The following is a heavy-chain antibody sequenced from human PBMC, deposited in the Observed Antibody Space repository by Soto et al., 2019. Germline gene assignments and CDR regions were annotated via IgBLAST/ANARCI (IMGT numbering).Heavy chain of an antibody. CDR2: ISPYDGNT. J-gene: IGHJ5*02. D-gene: IGHD6-13*01. Sequence: ASMKVSCKASGYTFSSYGINWVRQAPGQGLEWLGWISPYDGNTKYAQILQGRVSMTTDTSTKTAYMEVRSLRSDDTAVYYCARVFSDSSSFFDPWGQGTLVPVSS. CDR1: GYTFSSYG. CDR3: ARVFSDSSSFFDP. V-gene: IGHV1-18*01.